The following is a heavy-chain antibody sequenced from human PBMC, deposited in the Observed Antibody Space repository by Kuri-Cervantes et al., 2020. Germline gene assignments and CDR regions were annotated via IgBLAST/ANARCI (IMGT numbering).Heavy chain of an antibody. D-gene: IGHD2-21*02. CDR3: ARDFSVTNPFSFDY. V-gene: IGHV3-23*01. Sequence: LSLTCAASGFTFSSYAMSWVRQAPGKGLEWVSAISGSGGSTYYADSVKGRFTISRDNSKNTLYLQMNSLRAEDTAVYYCARDFSVTNPFSFDYWGQGTLVTVSS. CDR1: GFTFSSYA. CDR2: ISGSGGST. J-gene: IGHJ4*02.